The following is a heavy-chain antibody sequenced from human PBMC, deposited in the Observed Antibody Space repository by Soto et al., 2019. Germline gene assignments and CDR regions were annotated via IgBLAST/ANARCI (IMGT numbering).Heavy chain of an antibody. CDR3: AHTDDYYDSSGWFDY. CDR2: IYWDDDK. Sequence: QITLKESGPTLVKPTQTLTLTCTFSGFSLSTSGVGVGWIRQPPGKALEWLALIYWDDDKRYSPSLNSRFTIANDTSKNQVVLTMTNMDPVDTATYYCAHTDDYYDSSGWFDYWGQGTLVTVSS. CDR1: GFSLSTSGVG. V-gene: IGHV2-5*02. D-gene: IGHD3-22*01. J-gene: IGHJ4*02.